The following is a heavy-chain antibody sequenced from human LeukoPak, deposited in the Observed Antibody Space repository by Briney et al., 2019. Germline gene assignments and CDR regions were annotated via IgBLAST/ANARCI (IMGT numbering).Heavy chain of an antibody. CDR1: GFTFSSYA. V-gene: IGHV3-23*01. CDR3: AKDLIAAAGTGVVDS. J-gene: IGHJ4*02. D-gene: IGHD6-13*01. CDR2: ISGGGGST. Sequence: GGSLRLSCAASGFTFSSYAMSWVRQAPGKGLQWVSTISGGGGSTYYADSVKGRFTISRDNSKNTLYLQMNSLRAEDTAVYYCAKDLIAAAGTGVVDSWGQGTLVTVSS.